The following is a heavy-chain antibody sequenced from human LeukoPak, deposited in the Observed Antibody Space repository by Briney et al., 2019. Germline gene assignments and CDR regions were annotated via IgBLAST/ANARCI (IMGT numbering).Heavy chain of an antibody. CDR1: GGTFSSYA. CDR2: IIPIFGIA. V-gene: IGHV1-69*04. CDR3: ASSPSYCSSTSCPVRYFDY. Sequence: ASVKVSCKASGGTFSSYAISWVRQPPGQGLEWMGRIIPIFGIANYAQKFQGRVTITADKSTSTAYMELSSLRSEDTAVYYCASSPSYCSSTSCPVRYFDYWGQGTLVTVSS. D-gene: IGHD2-2*01. J-gene: IGHJ4*02.